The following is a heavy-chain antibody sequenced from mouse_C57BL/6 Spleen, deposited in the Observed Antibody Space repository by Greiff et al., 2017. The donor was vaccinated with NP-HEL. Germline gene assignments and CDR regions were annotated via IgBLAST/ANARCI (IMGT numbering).Heavy chain of an antibody. D-gene: IGHD1-1*01. CDR3: AVSRAMDY. CDR1: GYTFTSYW. CDR2: IYPRSGNT. V-gene: IGHV1-81*01. J-gene: IGHJ4*01. Sequence: QVQLQQSGAELVKPGASVKMSCKASGYTFTSYWITWVKQRPGQGLEWIGEIYPRSGNTYYNEKFKGKATLTADKSSSTAYMELRSLTSEDSAVYFCAVSRAMDYWGQGTSVTVSS.